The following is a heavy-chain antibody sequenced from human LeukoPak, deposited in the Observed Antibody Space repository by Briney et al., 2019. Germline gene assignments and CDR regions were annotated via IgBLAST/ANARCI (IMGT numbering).Heavy chain of an antibody. Sequence: PGGSLRLSRAASGFTITSYAMYWVRQAPGKGMEWVSGINGNTGNTYYADSVKGRFSISRDYSKNSLFLQMNSLRDDDTAMYYCAKGVPGYSSGWSYFHHWGQGTLVTVFS. V-gene: IGHV3-23*01. CDR2: INGNTGNT. CDR3: AKGVPGYSSGWSYFHH. J-gene: IGHJ1*01. CDR1: GFTITSYA. D-gene: IGHD6-19*01.